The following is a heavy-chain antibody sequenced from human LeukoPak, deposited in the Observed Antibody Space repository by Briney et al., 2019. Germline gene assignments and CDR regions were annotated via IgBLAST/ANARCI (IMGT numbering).Heavy chain of an antibody. V-gene: IGHV3-23*01. CDR2: ISDSGGST. D-gene: IGHD4/OR15-4a*01. Sequence: PGGSLRLSCAASGFTFSAYAMSWVRQAPGKGLEWVSGISDSGGSTYYAESVKGRFTISRDNSRNTLYLHINSLRAEDTALYYCAKAGGSLTTLIWFDPWGQGTLVTVSS. CDR3: AKAGGSLTTLIWFDP. J-gene: IGHJ5*02. CDR1: GFTFSAYA.